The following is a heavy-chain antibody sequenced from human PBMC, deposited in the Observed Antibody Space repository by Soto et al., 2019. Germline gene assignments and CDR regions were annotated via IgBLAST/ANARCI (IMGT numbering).Heavy chain of an antibody. CDR1: GFTFSSYA. D-gene: IGHD2-15*01. Sequence: GGSLRLSCAASGFTFSSYAMHWVRQAPGKGLEWVAVISYDGSNKYYADSVKGRFTISRDNSKNTLYLQMNSLRAENTAVYYCAREMEVVVVAAITQPLDPWGQGTLVTVSS. J-gene: IGHJ5*02. CDR3: AREMEVVVVAAITQPLDP. CDR2: ISYDGSNK. V-gene: IGHV3-30-3*01.